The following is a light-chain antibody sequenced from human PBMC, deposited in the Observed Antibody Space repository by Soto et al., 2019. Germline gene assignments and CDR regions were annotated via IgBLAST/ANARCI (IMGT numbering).Light chain of an antibody. CDR3: QQYKSYSSWT. CDR1: QTINSW. V-gene: IGKV1-5*03. CDR2: KAS. Sequence: DIQMTQSPPTLSASVGDRVTITCRASQTINSWLAWYQQKPGKAPKLLIYKASYLQSWVPSTFSGSGSGTEFTLTISSLQPDDFATYYCQQYKSYSSWTFGQGTKVEMK. J-gene: IGKJ1*01.